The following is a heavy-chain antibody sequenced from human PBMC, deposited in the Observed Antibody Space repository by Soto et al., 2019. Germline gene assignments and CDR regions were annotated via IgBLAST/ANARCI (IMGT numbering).Heavy chain of an antibody. CDR1: AFTFSSYR. J-gene: IGHJ6*02. Sequence: QVQLVESGGGVVQPGRSLRLSCAASAFTFSSYRIHWVRQAPGKGLDWVAVISYDASDKYYADSVKGRFTISRDNSKNTLYLQMNSLRAEDTGVYYCVKERYGQLWLEDYGMDVWGQGTTVTVSS. V-gene: IGHV3-30*18. CDR2: ISYDASDK. CDR3: VKERYGQLWLEDYGMDV. D-gene: IGHD5-18*01.